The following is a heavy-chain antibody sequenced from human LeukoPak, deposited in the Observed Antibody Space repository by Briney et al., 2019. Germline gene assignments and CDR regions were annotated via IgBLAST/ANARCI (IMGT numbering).Heavy chain of an antibody. CDR3: AREDYYYGSGTERYFDY. CDR1: GFTFSSYA. J-gene: IGHJ4*02. Sequence: GGSLRLSCAASGFTFSSYAMHWVRQAPGKGLEWVAVISYDGGNKYYADSVKGRLTISRDNSRNTLYLQMNSLRAEDTAVYYCAREDYYYGSGTERYFDYWGQGTLVTVSS. D-gene: IGHD3-10*01. CDR2: ISYDGGNK. V-gene: IGHV3-30*04.